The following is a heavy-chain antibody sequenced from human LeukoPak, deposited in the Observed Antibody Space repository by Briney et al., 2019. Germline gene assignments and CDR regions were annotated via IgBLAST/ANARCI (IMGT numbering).Heavy chain of an antibody. CDR2: IKQDGSEK. Sequence: PGGSLRLSCAASGFTFSSYWMSWVRQAPGKGLEWVANIKQDGSEKYYVDSVKGRFTISRDNAKNSLYLQMNSLRAEDTAVYYCARDFRAGTYYYYYMDVWGKGTTVTVSS. J-gene: IGHJ6*03. CDR1: GFTFSSYW. D-gene: IGHD1-1*01. CDR3: ARDFRAGTYYYYYMDV. V-gene: IGHV3-7*01.